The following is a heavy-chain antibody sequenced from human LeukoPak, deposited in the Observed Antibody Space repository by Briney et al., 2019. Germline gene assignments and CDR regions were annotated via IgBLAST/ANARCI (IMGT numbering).Heavy chain of an antibody. CDR3: ARHASCSGGSCTDF. V-gene: IGHV4-38-2*01. D-gene: IGHD2-15*01. CDR2: IFRSGST. CDR1: GYSISSGYY. J-gene: IGHJ4*02. Sequence: SETLSLTCAVSGYSISSGYYWVWIRQPPGKGLEWIGSIFRSGSTHYHPSLKSRVTISADTSKSQFSLKLSSAAATDADVYARARHASCSGGSCTDFWGQGTLVTVSS.